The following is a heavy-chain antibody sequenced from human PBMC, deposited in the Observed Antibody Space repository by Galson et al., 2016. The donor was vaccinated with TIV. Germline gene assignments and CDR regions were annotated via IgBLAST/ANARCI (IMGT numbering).Heavy chain of an antibody. V-gene: IGHV2-70*11. CDR1: GFSLSTSGVC. CDR2: IDWDDDK. J-gene: IGHJ4*02. Sequence: PALVKPTQTLTLTCTFSGFSLSTSGVCVSWIRQPPGKALEWLARIDWDDDKNYSPFLKTRLTISKDTSKNQVVLTMTYTDPVDTATYYCARTLFSENDGYWIDYWGQGALVTVSS. CDR3: ARTLFSENDGYWIDY. D-gene: IGHD3-22*01.